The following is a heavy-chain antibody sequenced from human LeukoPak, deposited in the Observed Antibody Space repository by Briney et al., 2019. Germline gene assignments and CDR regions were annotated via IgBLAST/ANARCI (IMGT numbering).Heavy chain of an antibody. D-gene: IGHD3-22*01. Sequence: PGGSLRLSCAASGFTFNSYEMIWVRQAPGKGLEWVSSISGSRRTIYIADSVKGRFNISRDSAKNSLYLHMNTLRVEDTALYYCARGGGSITMTHWGQGTLVTVSS. V-gene: IGHV3-48*03. CDR2: ISGSRRTI. CDR3: ARGGGSITMTH. CDR1: GFTFNSYE. J-gene: IGHJ4*02.